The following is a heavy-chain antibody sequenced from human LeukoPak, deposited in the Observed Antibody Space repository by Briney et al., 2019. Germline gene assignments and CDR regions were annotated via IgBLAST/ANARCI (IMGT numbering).Heavy chain of an antibody. D-gene: IGHD3-10*01. CDR1: GFTFSSYE. V-gene: IGHV3-48*03. CDR2: ISSSGSTI. J-gene: IGHJ4*02. Sequence: GGSLRLSCAASGFTFSSYEMNWVRQAPGKGLEGVSYISSSGSTIYYADSVKGRFTISRDNAKNSLYLQMNSLRAEDTAVYYCARDGYYGSRSYDYWGQGILVTVSS. CDR3: ARDGYYGSRSYDY.